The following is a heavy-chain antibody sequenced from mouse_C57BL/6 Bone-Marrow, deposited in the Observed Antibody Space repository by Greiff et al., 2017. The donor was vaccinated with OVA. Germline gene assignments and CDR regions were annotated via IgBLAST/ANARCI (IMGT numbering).Heavy chain of an antibody. CDR3: ARGLLWGAMDY. V-gene: IGHV1-26*01. CDR1: GYTFTDYY. D-gene: IGHD2-1*01. CDR2: INPNNGGT. Sequence: EVKLVESGPELVKPGASVKISCKASGYTFTDYYMNWVKQSHGKSLEWIGDINPNNGGTSYNQKFKGKATLTVDKSSSTAYMELRSLTSEDSAVYYCARGLLWGAMDYWGQGTSVTVSS. J-gene: IGHJ4*01.